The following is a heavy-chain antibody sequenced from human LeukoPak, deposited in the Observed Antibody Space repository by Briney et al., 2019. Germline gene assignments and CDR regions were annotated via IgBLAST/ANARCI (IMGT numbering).Heavy chain of an antibody. CDR1: GGTFSSYA. D-gene: IGHD3-9*01. CDR3: ARVEDILTGYYAD. CDR2: IIPIFGTA. Sequence: SVKVSCKASGGTFSSYAISWVRQAPGQGLEWMGGIIPIFGTANYAQEFQGRVTITADKSTSTAYMELSSLRSEDTAVYYCARVEDILTGYYADWGQGTLVTVSS. V-gene: IGHV1-69*06. J-gene: IGHJ4*02.